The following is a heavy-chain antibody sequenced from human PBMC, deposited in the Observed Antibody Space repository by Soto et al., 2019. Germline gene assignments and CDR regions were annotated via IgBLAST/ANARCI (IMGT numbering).Heavy chain of an antibody. CDR2: IYYSGST. J-gene: IGHJ3*02. CDR3: ARPHYGTYAFDI. Sequence: SETLSLTCTVSGGSISSGDYYWSWIRQPPGKGLEWIGYIYYSGSTNYNPSLKSRVTISVDTSKNQFSLKLSSVTAADTAVYYCARPHYGTYAFDIGGQGTMVTVSS. CDR1: GGSISSGDYY. D-gene: IGHD4-17*01. V-gene: IGHV4-30-4*01.